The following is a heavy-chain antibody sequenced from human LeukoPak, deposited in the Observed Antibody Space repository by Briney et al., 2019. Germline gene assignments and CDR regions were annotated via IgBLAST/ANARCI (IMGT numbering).Heavy chain of an antibody. CDR3: ARGFSGSYRGYYFDY. CDR1: GYTFSDYY. D-gene: IGHD3-16*02. CDR2: INPNSGGT. Sequence: ASVKVSCRSSGYTFSDYYMHWVRQAPGQGLEWMGWINPNSGGTNYAQKFQGRVTMTRDTSISTAYMELSRLRSDDTAVYYCARGFSGSYRGYYFDYWGQGTLVTVSS. J-gene: IGHJ4*02. V-gene: IGHV1-2*02.